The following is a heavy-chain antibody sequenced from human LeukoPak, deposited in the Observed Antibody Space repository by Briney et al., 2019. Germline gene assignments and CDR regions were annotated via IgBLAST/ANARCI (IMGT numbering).Heavy chain of an antibody. Sequence: GSSVKVSCKASGGTFSSYAISWVRQAPGQGLEWMGRIIPILGIANYAQKFQGRVTITADKSTSTAYMELSSLRSEDTAVYYCAKDTHPNYGANYYFDYWGQGTLVTVSS. CDR2: IIPILGIA. CDR3: AKDTHPNYGANYYFDY. V-gene: IGHV1-69*04. D-gene: IGHD4/OR15-4a*01. J-gene: IGHJ4*02. CDR1: GGTFSSYA.